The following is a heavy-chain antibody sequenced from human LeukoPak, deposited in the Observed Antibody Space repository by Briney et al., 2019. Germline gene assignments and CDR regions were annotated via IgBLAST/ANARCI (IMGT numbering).Heavy chain of an antibody. D-gene: IGHD3-22*01. CDR3: ARTTPHYYDSSGYYPPRFDY. Sequence: GGSLRLSCAASGFTFSSYWMSWVRQAPGKGLEWVANIKQDGSEKYYVDSVKGRFTISRDNAKNSLYLQMNSLRAEDTAVYYCARTTPHYYDSSGYYPPRFDYWGQGTLVTVSP. CDR1: GFTFSSYW. V-gene: IGHV3-7*01. J-gene: IGHJ4*02. CDR2: IKQDGSEK.